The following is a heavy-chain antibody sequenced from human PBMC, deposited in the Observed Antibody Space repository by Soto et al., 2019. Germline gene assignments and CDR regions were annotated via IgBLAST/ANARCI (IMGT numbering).Heavy chain of an antibody. Sequence: QVQLVESGGGVVQPGRSLRLSCAASGFTFSSYGMHWVRQAPGKGLEWVAVISYDGSNKYYADSVKGRFTISRDNSKNTLYLQMNSLRAEDTAVYYCAKESSGYYYGALDYWGQGTLVPVSS. D-gene: IGHD3-22*01. V-gene: IGHV3-30*18. CDR3: AKESSGYYYGALDY. CDR1: GFTFSSYG. CDR2: ISYDGSNK. J-gene: IGHJ4*02.